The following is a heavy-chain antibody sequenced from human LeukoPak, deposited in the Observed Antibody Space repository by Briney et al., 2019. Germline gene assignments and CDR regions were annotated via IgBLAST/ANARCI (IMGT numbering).Heavy chain of an antibody. CDR1: GGSINTYY. J-gene: IGHJ4*02. Sequence: SETLSLTCTVSGGSINTYYWSWIRQPPGKGLEWIGCIYYSGSTNHNPSLKSRVTISVDTSKNQFSLKLSSLTAADTAVYYCARHRGSGYPYFDYWGQGTLVTVSS. D-gene: IGHD3-22*01. CDR2: IYYSGST. V-gene: IGHV4-59*01. CDR3: ARHRGSGYPYFDY.